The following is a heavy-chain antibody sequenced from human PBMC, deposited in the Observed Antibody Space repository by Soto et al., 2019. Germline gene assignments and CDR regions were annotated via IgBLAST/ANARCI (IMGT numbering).Heavy chain of an antibody. D-gene: IGHD5-12*01. J-gene: IGHJ6*02. CDR3: ASIVATISYYYYGMDV. V-gene: IGHV1-69*01. CDR1: GGTFSSYA. CDR2: IIPIFGTA. Sequence: QVQLVQSGAEVKKPGSSVKVSCKASGGTFSSYAISWVRQAPGQGLEWMGGIIPIFGTANYAQKFQGRVTITADESTSTAYMGLSSLRSEDTAVYYCASIVATISYYYYGMDVWGQGTTVTVSS.